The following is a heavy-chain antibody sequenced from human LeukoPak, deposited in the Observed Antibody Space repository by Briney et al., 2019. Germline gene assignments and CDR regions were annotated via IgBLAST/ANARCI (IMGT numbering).Heavy chain of an antibody. CDR3: ARDKGIAAAGTRDAFDI. Sequence: GASVKVSCKASGYTFTSYDFNWLRQATGQGPEWMGWMNPNSGATGYAQKFQGRITMTRSASINTAYMELTDLRSEDTAVYYCARDKGIAAAGTRDAFDIWGQGTMVAVSS. J-gene: IGHJ3*02. D-gene: IGHD6-13*01. CDR2: MNPNSGAT. CDR1: GYTFTSYD. V-gene: IGHV1-8*01.